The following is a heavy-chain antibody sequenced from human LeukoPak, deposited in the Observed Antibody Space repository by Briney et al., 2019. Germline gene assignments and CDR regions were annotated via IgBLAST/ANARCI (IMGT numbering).Heavy chain of an antibody. D-gene: IGHD3-22*01. Sequence: SETLSLTCAVYGGSFSGYYWSWIRQPPGKGLEWIGEINHSGSTNYNPSLKSRVTISVDTPKNQFSLKLSSVTAADTAVYYCARGGDYYDSSGPPPVDYWGQGTLVTVSS. CDR1: GGSFSGYY. J-gene: IGHJ4*02. CDR2: INHSGST. V-gene: IGHV4-34*01. CDR3: ARGGDYYDSSGPPPVDY.